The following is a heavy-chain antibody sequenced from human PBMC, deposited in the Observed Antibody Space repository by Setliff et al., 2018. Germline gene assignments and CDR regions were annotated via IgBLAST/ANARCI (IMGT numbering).Heavy chain of an antibody. CDR1: GYTFTTYY. CDR2: INPSGGYA. Sequence: ASVKVSCKASGYTFTTYYMHWVRQAPGQGLEWMGIINPSGGYADYAQKFQGRVTMTRDTSTSTVYMELSSLRSEDTAVYYCVRVLYDYSFESWGQGTLVTVSS. CDR3: VRVLYDYSFES. J-gene: IGHJ4*02. V-gene: IGHV1-46*01. D-gene: IGHD4-4*01.